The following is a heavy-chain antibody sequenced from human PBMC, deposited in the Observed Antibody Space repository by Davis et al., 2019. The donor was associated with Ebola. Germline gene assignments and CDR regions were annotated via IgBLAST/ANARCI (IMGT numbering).Heavy chain of an antibody. CDR2: IYYSGST. J-gene: IGHJ4*02. V-gene: IGHV4-61*01. CDR3: ARAAYYDFWSGYSRIPHVDY. CDR1: GGSVSSGSYY. Sequence: MPSETLSLTCTVSGGSVSSGSYYWSWIRQPPGKGLEWIGYIYYSGSTNYNPSLKSRVTISVDTSKNQFSLKLSSVTAADTAVYYCARAAYYDFWSGYSRIPHVDYWGQGTLVTVSS. D-gene: IGHD3-3*01.